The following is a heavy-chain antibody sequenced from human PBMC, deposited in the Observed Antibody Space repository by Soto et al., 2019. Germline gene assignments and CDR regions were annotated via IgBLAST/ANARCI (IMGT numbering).Heavy chain of an antibody. D-gene: IGHD6-13*01. CDR3: AGAGGYSSSWYPY. CDR2: IYYSGST. Sequence: QVQLQESGPGLVKPSQTLSLTCTVSGGSISSGGYYWSWIRQHPGKGLEWIGYIYYSGSTYYNPSLRGRGPISVDTSKNPFPLKLSSGTAGDPAGYYCAGAGGYSSSWYPYLGQGTLVNGSS. J-gene: IGHJ4*02. CDR1: GGSISSGGYY. V-gene: IGHV4-31*03.